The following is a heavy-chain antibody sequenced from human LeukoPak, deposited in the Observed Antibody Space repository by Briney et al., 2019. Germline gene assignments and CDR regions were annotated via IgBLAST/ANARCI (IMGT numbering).Heavy chain of an antibody. V-gene: IGHV3-30-3*01. CDR1: GFTFSSYA. CDR2: ISYDGSNK. CDR3: ARCVAVAGRDWFDP. D-gene: IGHD6-19*01. J-gene: IGHJ5*02. Sequence: PGGSLRLSCAASGFTFSSYAMHWVRQAPGKGLEWVAVISYDGSNKYYADSVKGRFTISRDNSKNTLYLQMNSLRAEDTAVYYCARCVAVAGRDWFDPWGQGTLVTVSS.